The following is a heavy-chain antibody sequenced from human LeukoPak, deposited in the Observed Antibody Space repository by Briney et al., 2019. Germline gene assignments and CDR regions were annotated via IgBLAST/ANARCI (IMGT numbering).Heavy chain of an antibody. J-gene: IGHJ4*02. V-gene: IGHV4-59*08. CDR2: IYYSGST. D-gene: IGHD1-14*01. CDR1: GGSISNFY. Sequence: SETLSLTCTVSGGSISNFYWNWIRQPPGKGLEWIGYIYYSGSTNYNPSLKSRVTISIDTSKNQFSLKLSSVTAADTAVYYCARVYRRYFDYWGQGTLVTVSS. CDR3: ARVYRRYFDY.